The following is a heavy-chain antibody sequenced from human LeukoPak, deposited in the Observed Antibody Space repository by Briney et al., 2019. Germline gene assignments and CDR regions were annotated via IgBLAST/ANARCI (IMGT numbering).Heavy chain of an antibody. CDR2: IRYDGSNE. D-gene: IGHD2-2*01. J-gene: IGHJ6*03. CDR3: AKAGYCSTTGCPDYYYMDV. CDR1: GFTFSSYG. Sequence: GGSLRLSCAASGFTFSSYGMHWVRQAPGKGLEWVAFIRYDGSNEYYADSVKGRFTISRYNSKNTLYLQMNSLRAEDTAVYYCAKAGYCSTTGCPDYYYMDVWGKGTTVTVSS. V-gene: IGHV3-30*02.